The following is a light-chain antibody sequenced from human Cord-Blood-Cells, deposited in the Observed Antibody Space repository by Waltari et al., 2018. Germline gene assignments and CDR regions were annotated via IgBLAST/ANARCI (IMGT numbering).Light chain of an antibody. CDR3: AAWDDSLNGVV. V-gene: IGLV1-44*01. J-gene: IGLJ2*01. CDR1: SSNIGSNT. Sequence: QSVLTQPPSASGTPGQRVTISCSGSSSNIGSNTVNWYQQLPGTAPKLLIYSNNQRPSEVPDRVAGSKSGTSASLAISGRQSEDEADYYCAAWDDSLNGVVFGGGTKLTVL. CDR2: SNN.